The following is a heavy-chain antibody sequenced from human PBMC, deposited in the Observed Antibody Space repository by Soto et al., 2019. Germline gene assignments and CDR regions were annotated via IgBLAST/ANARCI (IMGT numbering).Heavy chain of an antibody. Sequence: EVQLVESGGGLVKPGGSLRLSCAASGFTFSSDSMNWVRQAPGKGLEWVSSISSSSTYIYYADSLKGRFTISSDNAKNSLYLQMNSLRAEDTAVYYCARDHCSSTSCYGLWGQGTLVTVSS. V-gene: IGHV3-21*01. CDR1: GFTFSSDS. CDR3: ARDHCSSTSCYGL. J-gene: IGHJ4*02. D-gene: IGHD2-2*01. CDR2: ISSSSTYI.